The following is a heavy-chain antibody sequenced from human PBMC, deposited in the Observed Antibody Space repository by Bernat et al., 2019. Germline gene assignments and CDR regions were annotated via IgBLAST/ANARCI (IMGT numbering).Heavy chain of an antibody. CDR3: TTEGITMVSSGYDY. Sequence: VQLVESGGGVVQPGRSLRLSCAASGFTFSKAWMNWVRQAPGKGLEWVGRIRAKTDGGTTDYAAPVKGRFTISRDDSKNTLYLQMNSLKTEDTALYYCTTEGITMVSSGYDYWGQGTLVTVSS. CDR1: GFTFSKAW. J-gene: IGHJ4*02. CDR2: IRAKTDGGTT. D-gene: IGHD3-10*01. V-gene: IGHV3-15*07.